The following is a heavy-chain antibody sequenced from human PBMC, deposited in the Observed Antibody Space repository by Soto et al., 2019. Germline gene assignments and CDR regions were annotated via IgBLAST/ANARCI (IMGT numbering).Heavy chain of an antibody. J-gene: IGHJ4*02. D-gene: IGHD3-3*01. CDR1: GYTFTGYY. V-gene: IGHV1-2*02. Sequence: ASVKVSCKASGYTFTGYYMHWVRQAPGQGLEWMGWINPNSGGTNYAQKFQGRVTMTRDTSISTAYMELSRLRSDDTAVYYRARIRSAPRPTHFGVVSENFDYWGQGTLVTVSS. CDR3: ARIRSAPRPTHFGVVSENFDY. CDR2: INPNSGGT.